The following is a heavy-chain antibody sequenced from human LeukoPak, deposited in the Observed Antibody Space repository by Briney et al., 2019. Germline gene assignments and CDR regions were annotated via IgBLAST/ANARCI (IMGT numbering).Heavy chain of an antibody. CDR1: GGSISSSSYY. D-gene: IGHD1-1*01. J-gene: IGHJ4*02. CDR3: ARATAGTTLFEGIDY. V-gene: IGHV4-39*07. Sequence: PSETLSLTCTVSGGSISSSSYYWGWIRQPPGKGLEWIGSIYHSGSTYYNPSLKSRVTISLDTSKNQFSLKLSSVTAADTAVYYCARATAGTTLFEGIDYWGQGTLVTVSS. CDR2: IYHSGST.